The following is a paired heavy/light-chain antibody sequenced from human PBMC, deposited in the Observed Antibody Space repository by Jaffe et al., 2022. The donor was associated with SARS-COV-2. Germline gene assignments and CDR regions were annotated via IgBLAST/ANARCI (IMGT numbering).Light chain of an antibody. J-gene: IGKJ2*01. V-gene: IGKV4-1*01. CDR1: QSVLYSSNNKNY. Sequence: DIVMTQSPDSLAVSLGERATINCKSSQSVLYSSNNKNYLAWYQQKPGQPPKLLIYWASTRESGVPDRFSGSGSGTDFTLTISSLQAEDVAVYYCQQYYSTPHTFGQGTKLEIK. CDR3: QQYYSTPHT. CDR2: WAS.
Heavy chain of an antibody. CDR2: IYYSGST. V-gene: IGHV4-31*03. J-gene: IGHJ5*02. CDR1: GGSISSGGYY. Sequence: QVQLQESGPGLVKPSQTLSLTCTVSGGSISSGGYYWSWIRQHPGKGLEWIGYIYYSGSTYYNPSLKSRVTISVDTSKNQFSLKLSSVTAADTAVYYCALGEDIVVVPAANEAKPPPKIGLLFDPWGQGTLVTVSS. D-gene: IGHD2-2*01. CDR3: ALGEDIVVVPAANEAKPPPKIGLLFDP.